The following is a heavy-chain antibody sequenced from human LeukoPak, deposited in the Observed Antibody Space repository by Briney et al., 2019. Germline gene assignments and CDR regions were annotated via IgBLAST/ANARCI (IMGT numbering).Heavy chain of an antibody. CDR1: GFTFSSYA. CDR2: ISYDGSNK. J-gene: IGHJ4*02. Sequence: PGGSLRLSCAASGFTFSSYAMHWVRQAPGKGLEWVAVISYDGSNKYYADSVKGRFTISRDNSKNTLYLQMNSLRAEDTAVYYCARGVHYYDSSGYYSYWGQGTLVTVSS. D-gene: IGHD3-22*01. CDR3: ARGVHYYDSSGYYSY. V-gene: IGHV3-30-3*01.